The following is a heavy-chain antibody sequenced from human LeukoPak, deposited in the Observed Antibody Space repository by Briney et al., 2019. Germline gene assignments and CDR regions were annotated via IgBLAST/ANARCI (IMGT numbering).Heavy chain of an antibody. D-gene: IGHD4-17*01. CDR1: GGSISSYY. Sequence: SETLSLTCTVSGGSISSYYWSWIRQPPGKGLEWIGYIYYSGSTNYNPSLKSRVTISVDTSKNQFSLKLSSVTAADTAVYYCASSATVTTHFDYWGQGTLVTVSS. V-gene: IGHV4-59*01. CDR3: ASSATVTTHFDY. CDR2: IYYSGST. J-gene: IGHJ4*02.